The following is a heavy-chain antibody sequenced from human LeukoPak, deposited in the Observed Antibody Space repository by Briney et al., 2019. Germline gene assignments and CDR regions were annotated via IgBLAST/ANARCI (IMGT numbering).Heavy chain of an antibody. J-gene: IGHJ4*02. CDR2: ITSSSNYI. Sequence: GGSLRLSCAASGFTFDDYAMNRVRQAPGKGLEWVSSITSSSNYIYYADSVKGRFTISRDNAKNSLYLQMNSLRAEDTAVYYCARGGVYSSRGIDYWGQGTLVTVSS. V-gene: IGHV3-21*01. CDR3: ARGGVYSSRGIDY. CDR1: GFTFDDYA. D-gene: IGHD6-13*01.